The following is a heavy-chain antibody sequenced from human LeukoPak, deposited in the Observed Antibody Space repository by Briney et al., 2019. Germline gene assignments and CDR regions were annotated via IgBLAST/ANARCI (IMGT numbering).Heavy chain of an antibody. D-gene: IGHD3-9*01. Sequence: SETLSLTCAVYGGSFSGYYWSWIRQPPGKGLEWIGEINHSGSTNYNPSLKSRVTISVDTSKNRFSLKLSSVTAADTAVYYCARLDGYWGQGTLVTVSS. CDR3: ARLDGY. J-gene: IGHJ4*02. CDR2: INHSGST. V-gene: IGHV4-34*01. CDR1: GGSFSGYY.